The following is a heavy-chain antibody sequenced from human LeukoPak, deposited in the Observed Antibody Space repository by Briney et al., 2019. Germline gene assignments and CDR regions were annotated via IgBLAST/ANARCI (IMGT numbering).Heavy chain of an antibody. J-gene: IGHJ4*02. CDR1: GFTFSSYS. D-gene: IGHD6-19*01. CDR3: ARLSGWSIDY. CDR2: ISSSSSYI. V-gene: IGHV3-21*01. Sequence: GGSLRLSCAASGFTFSSYSMNWVRQAPGRGLEWVSSISSSSSYIYCADSVKGRFTISRDNAKNSLYLQMNSLRAEDTAVYYCARLSGWSIDYWGQGTLVTVSS.